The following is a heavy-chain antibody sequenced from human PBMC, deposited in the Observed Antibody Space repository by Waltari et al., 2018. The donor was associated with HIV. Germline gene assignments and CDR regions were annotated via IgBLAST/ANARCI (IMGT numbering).Heavy chain of an antibody. CDR1: GGSFSGSY. D-gene: IGHD3-22*01. V-gene: IGHV4-34*01. Sequence: QVQLQQWGAGLLKPSETLSLTCAVYGGSFSGSYWSWIRPPPGKGLEWIGEINHSGTTNYNPSLKSRVTISVDTSKNQFSLKLSSVTAADTSVYYCARGTRTIVVVWGGFFDYWGQGTLVTVSS. J-gene: IGHJ4*02. CDR2: INHSGTT. CDR3: ARGTRTIVVVWGGFFDY.